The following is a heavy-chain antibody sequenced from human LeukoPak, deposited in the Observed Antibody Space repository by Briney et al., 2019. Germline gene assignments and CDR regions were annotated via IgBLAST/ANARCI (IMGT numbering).Heavy chain of an antibody. CDR3: AKSKGYGLVDI. J-gene: IGHJ3*02. Sequence: ASETLSLTCTVSGGSISTSNYYWGWIRQPPGKGLEWIGNIFYSGSTYYSPSLKSRVTISLDTSRSQFSLKLNSVTAADTAVYYCAKSKGYGLVDIWGQGTMVTVSS. CDR2: IFYSGST. V-gene: IGHV4-39*07. CDR1: GGSISTSNYY. D-gene: IGHD3-10*01.